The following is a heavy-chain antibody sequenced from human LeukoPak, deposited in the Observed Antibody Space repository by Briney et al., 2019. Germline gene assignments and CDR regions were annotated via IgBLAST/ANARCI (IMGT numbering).Heavy chain of an antibody. D-gene: IGHD3-10*01. V-gene: IGHV3-15*01. Sequence: GGSLRLSCAASGFTFTDAWMSWVRQAPGKGLEWVGRIKSKTDGGTTDYPAPVKGRFTISRDDSKNTLYLQMNSLKTEDTAVYYCARVDRWLYYGSGSYYLDYWGQGTLVTVSS. J-gene: IGHJ4*02. CDR1: GFTFTDAW. CDR3: ARVDRWLYYGSGSYYLDY. CDR2: IKSKTDGGTT.